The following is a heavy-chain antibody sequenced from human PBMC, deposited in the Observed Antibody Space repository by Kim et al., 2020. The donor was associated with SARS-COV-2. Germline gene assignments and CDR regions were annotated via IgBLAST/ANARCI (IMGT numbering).Heavy chain of an antibody. CDR3: ATVYTWTYRGLDY. Sequence: GGTLRLSCAASGFTFSTYAMNWVRQAPGKGLEWVSPICGGGNAAYYADSVKGRFTISRDNSKNTLYLQMNSLRAEDTAVYYCATVYTWTYRGLDYWGQGT. CDR2: ICGGGNAA. V-gene: IGHV3-23*01. J-gene: IGHJ4*02. CDR1: GFTFSTYA. D-gene: IGHD1-1*01.